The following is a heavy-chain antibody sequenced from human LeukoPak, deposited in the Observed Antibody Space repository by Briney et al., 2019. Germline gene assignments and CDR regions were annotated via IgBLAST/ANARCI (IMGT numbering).Heavy chain of an antibody. CDR1: GYTFTSYS. D-gene: IGHD6-19*01. Sequence: ASGKASCKASGYTFTSYSMHWVRQAPGQGLEWMGIINPNGGGTSYAQKFQGRGTMTRDTSTSTDSMELSSLRSEDTAVCYCARERDSSDWYYFDYWGQGTLVTVSS. V-gene: IGHV1-46*01. CDR3: ARERDSSDWYYFDY. J-gene: IGHJ4*02. CDR2: INPNGGGT.